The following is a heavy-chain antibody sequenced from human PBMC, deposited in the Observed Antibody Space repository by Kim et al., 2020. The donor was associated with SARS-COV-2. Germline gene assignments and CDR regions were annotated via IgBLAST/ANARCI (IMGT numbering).Heavy chain of an antibody. J-gene: IGHJ5*02. CDR3: ARDLAMVRGVILGPRDSGSYNWFDP. V-gene: IGHV1-69*13. D-gene: IGHD3-10*01. Sequence: SVKVSCKASGGTFSSYAISWVRQAPGQGLEWMGGIIPIFGTANYAQKFQGRVTITADESTSTAYMELSSLRSEDTAVYYCARDLAMVRGVILGPRDSGSYNWFDPWGQGTLVTVSS. CDR2: IIPIFGTA. CDR1: GGTFSSYA.